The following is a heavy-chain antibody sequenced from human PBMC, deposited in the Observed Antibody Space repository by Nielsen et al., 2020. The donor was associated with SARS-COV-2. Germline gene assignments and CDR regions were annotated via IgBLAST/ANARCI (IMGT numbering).Heavy chain of an antibody. CDR2: IYHSGST. CDR3: ARHVRDVRVLSGYSYGSRFDP. Sequence: WIRQPPGKGLEWIGYIYHSGSTYYNPSLKSRVTISVDRSKNQFSLKLSSVTAADTAVYYCARHVRDVRVLSGYSYGSRFDPWGQGTLVTVSS. D-gene: IGHD5-18*01. V-gene: IGHV4-30-2*04. J-gene: IGHJ5*02.